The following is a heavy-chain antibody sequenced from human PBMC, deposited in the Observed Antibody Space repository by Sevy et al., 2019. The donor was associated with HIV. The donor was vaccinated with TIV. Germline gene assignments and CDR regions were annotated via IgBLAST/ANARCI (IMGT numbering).Heavy chain of an antibody. Sequence: GGSLRLSCAASGFTFSSYGMHWVRQAPGKGLEWVAVIWYDGSNKYYADSVKGRFTISRDNSNNTLYLQMNSLRAEDTAVYYCARDRDFWSGYDFDDAFDIWGQGTMVTVSS. D-gene: IGHD3-3*01. V-gene: IGHV3-33*01. CDR2: IWYDGSNK. CDR1: GFTFSSYG. CDR3: ARDRDFWSGYDFDDAFDI. J-gene: IGHJ3*02.